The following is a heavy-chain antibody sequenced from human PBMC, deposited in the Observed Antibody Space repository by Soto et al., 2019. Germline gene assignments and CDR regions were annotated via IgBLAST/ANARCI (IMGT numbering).Heavy chain of an antibody. Sequence: SETLSLTCTVSGGSISSYYCSWIRQSAGKGLEWIGRIDTSGTTNYNPSLRSRVTMSVDASKNQFSLNLSSVTAADTAVYFCARGPRGYVYYHGMDVWGQGTTVTVSS. D-gene: IGHD3-10*01. CDR2: IDTSGTT. V-gene: IGHV4-4*07. CDR3: ARGPRGYVYYHGMDV. CDR1: GGSISSYY. J-gene: IGHJ6*02.